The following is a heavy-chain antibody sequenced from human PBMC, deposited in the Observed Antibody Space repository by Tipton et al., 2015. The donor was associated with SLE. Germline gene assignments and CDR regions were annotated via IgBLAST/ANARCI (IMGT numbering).Heavy chain of an antibody. Sequence: GLVKPSETLSLTCAVYGGSLSGYYWSWIRQPPGKGLEWIGEISQSGSTNYNPSFKSRVTVSIDTSKNQFSLRLSSVTAADTAVYYCARLDYYDASGYTDGFDVWGQGTVITVSS. D-gene: IGHD3-22*01. J-gene: IGHJ3*01. CDR2: ISQSGST. CDR1: GGSLSGYY. V-gene: IGHV4-34*01. CDR3: ARLDYYDASGYTDGFDV.